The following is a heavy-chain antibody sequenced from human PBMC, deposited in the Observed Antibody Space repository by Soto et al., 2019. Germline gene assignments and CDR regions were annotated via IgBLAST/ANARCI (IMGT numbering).Heavy chain of an antibody. CDR3: ALARGELGYFDY. V-gene: IGHV2-5*02. Sequence: QITLKESGPTLVKPTQTLTLTCTFSGFSLSTSGVGVGWIRQPPGKALEWLALIYWDDDKRYSPSLKSRLTITKDTSKNQVVLTMTNMDPVDTATYYCALARGELGYFDYWGQGTLVTVSP. D-gene: IGHD1-26*01. CDR1: GFSLSTSGVG. J-gene: IGHJ4*02. CDR2: IYWDDDK.